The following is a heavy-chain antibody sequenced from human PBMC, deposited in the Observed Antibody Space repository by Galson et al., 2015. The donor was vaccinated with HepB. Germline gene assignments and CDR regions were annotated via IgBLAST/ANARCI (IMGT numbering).Heavy chain of an antibody. J-gene: IGHJ4*02. CDR2: INVGNGNT. D-gene: IGHD3-16*02. Sequence: SVKVSCKAPGYTFSSYTMHWVRQAPGQRLEWMGWINVGNGNTKYSQKFQGRVTITRDTSASTAYMELSSLRSEDTAVYYCARAPKYDYVWGSYRPYYFDYWGQGTLVTVSS. CDR1: GYTFSSYT. CDR3: ARAPKYDYVWGSYRPYYFDY. V-gene: IGHV1-3*01.